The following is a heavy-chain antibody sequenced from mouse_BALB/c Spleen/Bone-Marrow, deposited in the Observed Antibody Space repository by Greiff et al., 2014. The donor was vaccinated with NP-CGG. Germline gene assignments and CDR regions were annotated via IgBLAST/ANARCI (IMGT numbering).Heavy chain of an antibody. Sequence: VQLQQSGAELVMPGASVKMSCKASGYTFTDYWMHWVKQRPGQGPEWIGAIDTSDSYTSYNQKFKGKATLTVDESSSTAYMQLGSLTSEGSAVNDWAGRRGGAMDYWGQGTSVTVSS. V-gene: IGHV1-69*01. CDR2: IDTSDSYT. CDR1: GYTFTDYW. J-gene: IGHJ4*01. CDR3: AGRRGGAMDY.